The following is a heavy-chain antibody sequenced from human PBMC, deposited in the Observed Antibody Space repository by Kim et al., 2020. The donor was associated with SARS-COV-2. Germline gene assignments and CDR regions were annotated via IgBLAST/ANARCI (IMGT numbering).Heavy chain of an antibody. CDR1: GGSFSGHS. D-gene: IGHD2-2*01. V-gene: IGHV4-34*01. CDR3: ARGRVEIVPAPVLGLGPFYGYFILDF. Sequence: SETLSLTCAVYGGSFSGHSWSWVRQPPGQGLEWIGEITDSGSPKYNPSLKSRLTISLDVSKNQLSLKLTSVTAADTGLYYCARGRVEIVPAPVLGLGPFYGYFILDFWGHGTTVTVSS. CDR2: ITDSGSP. J-gene: IGHJ6*02.